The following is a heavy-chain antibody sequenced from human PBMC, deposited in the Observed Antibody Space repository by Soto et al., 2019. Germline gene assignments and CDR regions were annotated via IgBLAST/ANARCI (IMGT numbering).Heavy chain of an antibody. CDR1: GGSFSGYY. Sequence: SETLSLTCAVSGGSFSGYYWTWIRQPPGTGLEWIGEIYHSGSTNYNPSLKSRVTISVDKSKNQFSLKLSSVTAADTAVYYCARVVGGYYYGVDVWGQGTTVTVSS. J-gene: IGHJ6*02. CDR2: IYHSGST. D-gene: IGHD2-2*01. CDR3: ARVVGGYYYGVDV. V-gene: IGHV4-34*01.